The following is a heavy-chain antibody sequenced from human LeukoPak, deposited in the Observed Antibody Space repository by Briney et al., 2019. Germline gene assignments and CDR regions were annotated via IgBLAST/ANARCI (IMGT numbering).Heavy chain of an antibody. CDR3: ARDRYRSGGSCSFDY. CDR2: ISSSSSTI. J-gene: IGHJ4*02. D-gene: IGHD2-15*01. Sequence: GGSLRLSCAASGFTFSSYSMNWVRQAPGKGLEWVSYISSSSSTIYYADSVKGRFTISRDNAKNSLYLQMNSLRAEDTAVYYCARDRYRSGGSCSFDYWGQGTLVTVSS. V-gene: IGHV3-48*01. CDR1: GFTFSSYS.